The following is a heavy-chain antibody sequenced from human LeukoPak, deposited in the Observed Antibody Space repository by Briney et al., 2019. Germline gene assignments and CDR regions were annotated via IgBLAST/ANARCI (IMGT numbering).Heavy chain of an antibody. J-gene: IGHJ6*04. CDR3: ARGMVRGADYYYYGMDV. CDR1: GYTFTSYG. V-gene: IGHV1-18*04. Sequence: ASVKVSCKASGYTFTSYGISWVRQAPGQGLEWMGWISAYNGNTNYAQKLQGRVTMTTDTSTSTAYMELRSLRSDDTAVYYCARGMVRGADYYYYGMDVWGKGTTVTVSS. CDR2: ISAYNGNT. D-gene: IGHD3-10*01.